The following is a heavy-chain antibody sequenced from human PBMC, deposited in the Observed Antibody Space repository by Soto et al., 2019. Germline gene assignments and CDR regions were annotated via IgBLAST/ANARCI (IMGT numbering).Heavy chain of an antibody. V-gene: IGHV3-53*01. D-gene: IGHD3-10*01. CDR1: GFTVIYYY. CDR3: ARMITMVRGVMGYYGMDV. J-gene: IGHJ6*02. CDR2: IYSSGST. Sequence: GGSLRLSCAASGFTVIYYYMIWVRQAPGKGLEWVSLIYSSGSTFYADSVKGRFTISRDNSKNSLYLQLNTLRAEDTAVYYCARMITMVRGVMGYYGMDVWGQGTTVTVSS.